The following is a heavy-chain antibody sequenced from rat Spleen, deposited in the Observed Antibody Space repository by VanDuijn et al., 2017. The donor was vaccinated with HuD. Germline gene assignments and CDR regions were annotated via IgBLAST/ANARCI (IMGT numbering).Heavy chain of an antibody. Sequence: VQLKESGPGLMQPSQTLSLTCIVSGFSLTSYHVHWVRQAPTKGLEWVASISYDGGSTYYRDSVKGRFTISRDNAKSSLYLQMDSLRSEDTATYYCTRCFDLWGQGVMVTVSS. CDR3: TRCFDL. J-gene: IGHJ2*01. V-gene: IGHV5-20*01. CDR1: GFSLTSYH. CDR2: ISYDGGST.